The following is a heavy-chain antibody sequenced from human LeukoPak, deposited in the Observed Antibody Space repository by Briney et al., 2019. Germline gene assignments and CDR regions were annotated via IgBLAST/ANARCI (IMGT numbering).Heavy chain of an antibody. D-gene: IGHD5/OR15-5a*01. CDR3: ARFQSTAADV. V-gene: IGHV4-34*01. J-gene: IGHJ6*02. CDR1: GGSFSGYY. Sequence: SETLSLTCAVYGGSFSGYYWSWIRQPPGKGLEWIGEIYHSGSTNYNPSLKSRVTISVDKSKNQFSLKLSSVTAADTAVYYCARFQSTAADVWGQGTTVTVSS. CDR2: IYHSGST.